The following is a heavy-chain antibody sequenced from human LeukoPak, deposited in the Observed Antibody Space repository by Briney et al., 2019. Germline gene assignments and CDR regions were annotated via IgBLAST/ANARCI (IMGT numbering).Heavy chain of an antibody. Sequence: SETLSLTCTVSGGSISSSSYYWGWIRQPPGKGLEWIGSIYYSGSTYYNPSLKSRVTISVDTSKNQFSLKLSSVTAADTAVYYCARREEYCSSASCYKGPFDYWGQGTLVTVSS. D-gene: IGHD2-2*02. J-gene: IGHJ4*02. CDR2: IYYSGST. CDR1: GGSISSSSYY. CDR3: ARREEYCSSASCYKGPFDY. V-gene: IGHV4-39*01.